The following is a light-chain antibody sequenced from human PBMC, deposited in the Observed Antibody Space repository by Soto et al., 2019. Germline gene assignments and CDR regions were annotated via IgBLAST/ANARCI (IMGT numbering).Light chain of an antibody. CDR1: SSNLGANYD. V-gene: IGLV1-40*01. CDR2: GNS. J-gene: IGLJ7*01. Sequence: QAVVTQPPSVSGAPGQRVTISCTGSSSNLGANYDVQWYQQLPGMPPQLLIYGNSNRPSGVPDRFSGSKSGTSASLTIVALQAEDEAVYYCQSYDKFVVFGGGTQLTVL. CDR3: QSYDKFVV.